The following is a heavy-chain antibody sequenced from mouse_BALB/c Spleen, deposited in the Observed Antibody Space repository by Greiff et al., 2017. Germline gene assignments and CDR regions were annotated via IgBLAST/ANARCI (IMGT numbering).Heavy chain of an antibody. CDR1: GFTFSDYY. J-gene: IGHJ3*01. CDR3: ARAYYYGSKGWFAY. CDR2: ISDGGSYT. D-gene: IGHD1-1*01. Sequence: DVHLVESGGGLVKPGGSLKLSCAASGFTFSDYYMYWVRQTPEKRLEWVATISDGGSYTYYPDSVKGRFTISRDNAKNNLYLQMSSLKSEDTAMYYCARAYYYGSKGWFAYWGQGTLVTVSA. V-gene: IGHV5-4*02.